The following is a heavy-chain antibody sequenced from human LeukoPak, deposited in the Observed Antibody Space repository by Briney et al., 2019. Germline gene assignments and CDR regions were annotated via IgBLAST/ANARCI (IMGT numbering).Heavy chain of an antibody. CDR1: GYTFSTYG. V-gene: IGHV1-18*01. J-gene: IGHJ6*03. D-gene: IGHD2-2*01. CDR3: ASSIQVVPAAGRYYYYYYMDV. CDR2: ISPSSGT. Sequence: ASVKVSCKASGYTFSTYGITWVRQAPGQGLEWMGWISPSSGTHYVQKFQGRVSMTTDTSTSTAYMELSSLTSDDTAVYYCASSIQVVPAAGRYYYYYYMDVWGKGTTVTVSS.